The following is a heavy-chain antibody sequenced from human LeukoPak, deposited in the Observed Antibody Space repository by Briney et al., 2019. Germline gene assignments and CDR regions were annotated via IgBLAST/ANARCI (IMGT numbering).Heavy chain of an antibody. CDR3: ARDRDVPAIGMDV. CDR2: IGSSSHYR. Sequence: GGSLRLSCAASGFTFSNYSMSWVRQAPGKGLEWVSSIGSSSHYRYYGDSVKGRFIISRDNAKNSLFLQMNSLRAEDTAVYYCARDRDVPAIGMDVWGQGTTVTVSS. J-gene: IGHJ6*02. V-gene: IGHV3-21*01. CDR1: GFTFSNYS.